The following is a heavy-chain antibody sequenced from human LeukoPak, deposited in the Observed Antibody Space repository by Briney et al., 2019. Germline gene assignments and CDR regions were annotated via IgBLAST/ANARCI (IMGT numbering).Heavy chain of an antibody. Sequence: GESLQISCKVSGYRFTSYWIGWVRQMPGKGLEWMGIIYPGDSDTRYSPSFQGQVTISADKSISTAYLQWSSLKASDTAMYYCARRAAEWELLDPWGQGTLVTVSS. D-gene: IGHD1-26*01. CDR3: ARRAAEWELLDP. V-gene: IGHV5-51*01. CDR1: GYRFTSYW. CDR2: IYPGDSDT. J-gene: IGHJ5*02.